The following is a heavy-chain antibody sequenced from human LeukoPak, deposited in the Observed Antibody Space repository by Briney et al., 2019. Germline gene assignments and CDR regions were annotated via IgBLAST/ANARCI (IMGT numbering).Heavy chain of an antibody. CDR1: GFIFSSYG. CDR2: IWYDGSNK. D-gene: IGHD6-19*01. Sequence: PGGSLRLSCAASGFIFSSYGMHWVRQAPGKGLEWVAVIWYDGSNKYYADSVKGRFTISRDNSKNTLYLQMISLRAEDTAVYYCARDSSSGWFDAFDIWGQGTMVTVS. CDR3: ARDSSSGWFDAFDI. V-gene: IGHV3-33*01. J-gene: IGHJ3*02.